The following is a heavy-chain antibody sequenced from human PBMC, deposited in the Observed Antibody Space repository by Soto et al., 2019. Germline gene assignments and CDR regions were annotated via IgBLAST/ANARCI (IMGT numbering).Heavy chain of an antibody. J-gene: IGHJ4*02. D-gene: IGHD6-19*01. CDR3: ARIVRGIEVAPSD. Sequence: GESLKISFKGSGYSFTSYLISWVRQMPGKGLEWMGRIDPSDSYTNYSPSFQGHVTISADKSISTAYLQWSSLKASDTAMYYCARIVRGIEVAPSDWGQGTLVTVSP. CDR2: IDPSDSYT. CDR1: GYSFTSYL. V-gene: IGHV5-10-1*01.